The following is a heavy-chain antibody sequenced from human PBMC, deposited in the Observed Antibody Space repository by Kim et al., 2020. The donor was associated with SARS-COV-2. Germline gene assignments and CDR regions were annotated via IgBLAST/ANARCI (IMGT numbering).Heavy chain of an antibody. CDR2: YDGRNK. D-gene: IGHD7-27*01. CDR3: AKDGDH. Sequence: YDGRNKYYADSVKGRFTISRDNAKNPLYLEMNSLRAEDTAVYYCAKDGDHWGQGTLVTVSS. J-gene: IGHJ4*02. V-gene: IGHV3-30*18.